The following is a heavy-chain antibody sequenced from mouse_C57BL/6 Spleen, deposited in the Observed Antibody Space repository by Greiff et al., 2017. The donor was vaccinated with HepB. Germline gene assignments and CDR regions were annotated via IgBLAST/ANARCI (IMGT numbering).Heavy chain of an antibody. CDR2: ISDGGSYT. J-gene: IGHJ4*01. CDR1: GFTFSSYA. V-gene: IGHV5-4*01. Sequence: DVQLQESGGGLVKPGGSLKLSCAASGFTFSSYAMSWVRQTPEKRLEWVATISDGGSYTYYPDNVKGRFTISRDNAKNNLYLQMSHLKSEDTAMYYCARDKGNGYYLYAMDYWGQGTSVTVSS. CDR3: ARDKGNGYYLYAMDY. D-gene: IGHD2-3*01.